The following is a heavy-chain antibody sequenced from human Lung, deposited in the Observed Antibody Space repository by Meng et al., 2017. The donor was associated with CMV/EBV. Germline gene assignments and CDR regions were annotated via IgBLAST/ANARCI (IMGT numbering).Heavy chain of an antibody. CDR1: RSITTPTW. CDR3: ARVREHTSLGNYWFDP. Sequence: RSITTPTWWTLVRQPPGQGLDWVGEIDPIWNSNSNPSLKIRLTLSLDTSKNHLSLRMTSVTAEDTAIYYCARVREHTSLGNYWFDPWGQGTLVTVSS. V-gene: IGHV4-4*02. CDR2: IDPIWNS. J-gene: IGHJ5*02. D-gene: IGHD3-16*01.